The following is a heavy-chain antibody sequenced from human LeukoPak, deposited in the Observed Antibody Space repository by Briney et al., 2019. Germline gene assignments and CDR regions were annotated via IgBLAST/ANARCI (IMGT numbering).Heavy chain of an antibody. V-gene: IGHV1-2*04. CDR2: INPKSGGT. CDR3: AREWGSGYYYFDY. CDR1: GYTFTGYY. D-gene: IGHD3-22*01. J-gene: IGHJ4*02. Sequence: ASVKVSCKASGYTFTGYYMHWVRQAPGQGLEWMGWINPKSGGTNYAQKFQGWVTMTRDTSISTAYMELSRLRSDDTAVYYCAREWGSGYYYFDYWGQGTLVTVSS.